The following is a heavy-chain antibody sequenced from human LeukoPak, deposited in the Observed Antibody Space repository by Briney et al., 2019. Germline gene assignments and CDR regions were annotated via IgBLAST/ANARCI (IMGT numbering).Heavy chain of an antibody. CDR1: GFTFSSYA. J-gene: IGHJ4*02. CDR2: ISGSGGST. Sequence: PGGSLRLSCAASGFTFSSYAMSWVRQAPGKGLEWVSAISGSGGSTYYADSVKGRFTISRDNSKNTLYLQMNSLRAEDTAVYYCAKYDILTGHPIGGFDYWGQGTLVTVSS. CDR3: AKYDILTGHPIGGFDY. D-gene: IGHD3-9*01. V-gene: IGHV3-23*01.